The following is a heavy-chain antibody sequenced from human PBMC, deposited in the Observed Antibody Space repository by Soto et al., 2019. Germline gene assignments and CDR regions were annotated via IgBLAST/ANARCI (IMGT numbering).Heavy chain of an antibody. J-gene: IGHJ5*01. Sequence: SETLSLTCTVSGGSISRYYWCWIRHPPGEGIEWIGNIYYSGSTNYNPSPKSRDTISVDTSKNHFSLELSSVIAADTVVYYCAGDRVHHAPWRQGTLVTVSS. V-gene: IGHV4-59*01. D-gene: IGHD3-3*01. CDR3: AGDRVHHAP. CDR2: IYYSGST. CDR1: GGSISRYY.